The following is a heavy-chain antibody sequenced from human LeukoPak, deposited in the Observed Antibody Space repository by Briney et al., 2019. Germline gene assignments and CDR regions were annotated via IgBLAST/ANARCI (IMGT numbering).Heavy chain of an antibody. CDR2: VNQDGSGK. V-gene: IGHV3-7*01. Sequence: GGSLRLSCAASGFTFSSAWMSWVRQAPGKGLEWVANVNQDGSGKYYVDSVKGRFTISKDNAKNSLYLQMNSLRAEDTAAYYCTSANYGPAYWGQGTLVTVSS. J-gene: IGHJ4*02. CDR1: GFTFSSAW. D-gene: IGHD5-24*01. CDR3: TSANYGPAY.